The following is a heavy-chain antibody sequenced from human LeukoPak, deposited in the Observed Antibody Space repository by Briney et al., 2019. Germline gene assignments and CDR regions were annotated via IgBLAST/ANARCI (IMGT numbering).Heavy chain of an antibody. V-gene: IGHV1-8*01. Sequence: GASVKVSCKASGYTFTSYDINWVRQATGQGLEWMGWMNPNSGNTGYAQKFQGRVTMTEDTSTDTAYMDLSSLRSEDTAVYYCATVTDYGGKGAFDYWGQGTLVTVSS. D-gene: IGHD4-23*01. J-gene: IGHJ4*02. CDR3: ATVTDYGGKGAFDY. CDR1: GYTFTSYD. CDR2: MNPNSGNT.